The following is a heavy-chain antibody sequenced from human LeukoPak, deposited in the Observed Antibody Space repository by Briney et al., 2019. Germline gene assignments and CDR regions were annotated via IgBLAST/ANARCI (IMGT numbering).Heavy chain of an antibody. CDR2: ISSSSSTI. CDR1: GFSFSRYS. Sequence: GGSLRLSCAASGFSFSRYSMNWVRQALGKGLEWVSYISSSSSTIYYADSVKGRFTISRDNAKNSLYLQMNSLRAEDTAVYYCATADVDNWNYYYYMEVWGKGTTVTVSS. D-gene: IGHD1-20*01. CDR3: ATADVDNWNYYYYMEV. J-gene: IGHJ6*03. V-gene: IGHV3-48*01.